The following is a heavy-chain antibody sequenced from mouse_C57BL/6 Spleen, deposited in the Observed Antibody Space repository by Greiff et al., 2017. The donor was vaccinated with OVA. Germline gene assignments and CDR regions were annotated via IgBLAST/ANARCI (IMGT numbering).Heavy chain of an antibody. J-gene: IGHJ4*01. D-gene: IGHD4-1*01. CDR1: GYTFTDHT. V-gene: IGHV1-78*01. CDR2: IYPRDGST. CDR3: ARKGLGRVYAMDY. Sequence: VKLMESDAELVKPGASVKISCKVSGYTFTDHTIHWMKQRPEQGLEWIGYIYPRDGSTKYNEKFKGKATLTADKSSSTAYMQLNSLTSEDSAVYFCARKGLGRVYAMDYWGQGTSVTVSS.